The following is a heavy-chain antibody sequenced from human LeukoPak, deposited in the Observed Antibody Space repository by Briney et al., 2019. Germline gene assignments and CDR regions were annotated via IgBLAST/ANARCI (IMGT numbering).Heavy chain of an antibody. Sequence: SETLSLSCTVSGGSISISSNYSGCIRQPPGKGLEWIGSLYYSGSTYYNPSLKSRVTISVDTSKNHFSLKLTSVTAADTAVYYCASQTRHCSGDICCGGCFLPWGGGPLVTVSS. V-gene: IGHV4-39*02. CDR2: LYYSGST. CDR1: GGSISISSNY. J-gene: IGHJ5*02. D-gene: IGHD2-15*01. CDR3: ASQTRHCSGDICCGGCFLP.